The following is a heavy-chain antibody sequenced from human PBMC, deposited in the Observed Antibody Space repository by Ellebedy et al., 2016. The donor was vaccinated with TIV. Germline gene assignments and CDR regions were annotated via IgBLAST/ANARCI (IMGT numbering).Heavy chain of an antibody. CDR3: ARQGGYSSGWYMDR. CDR2: MHHSGST. V-gene: IGHV4-59*08. D-gene: IGHD6-19*01. Sequence: MPGGSLRLSCTVSGGSISSYYWSWIRQPPGKGLEWIGNMHHSGSTNYNPSLKSRVSISVDTSENQFSLKLSSVTAADTAVYYCARQGGYSSGWYMDRWGQGTLVTVSS. J-gene: IGHJ5*02. CDR1: GGSISSYY.